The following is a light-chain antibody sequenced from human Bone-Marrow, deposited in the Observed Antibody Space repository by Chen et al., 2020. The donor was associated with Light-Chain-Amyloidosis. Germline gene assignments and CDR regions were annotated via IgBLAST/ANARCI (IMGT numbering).Light chain of an antibody. CDR2: AAS. CDR3: QQTYSAPRT. Sequence: DFQRPQSPSSLSASVGARVTITCRASQSISNYLNWFQQKPGKAPNLLISAASSLQSGVPSRFSGSGSGTVFTLTISSLQPEDFAAYDCQQTYSAPRTFGQGTKVEIK. CDR1: QSISNY. J-gene: IGKJ2*01. V-gene: IGKV1-39*01.